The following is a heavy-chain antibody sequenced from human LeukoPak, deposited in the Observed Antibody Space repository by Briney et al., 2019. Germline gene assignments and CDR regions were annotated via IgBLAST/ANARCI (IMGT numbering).Heavy chain of an antibody. Sequence: PGGSLRLSCAASGFTFSSYAMSWVRQAPGKGLEWVSAISGSGGSTYYADSVKGRFTISRDNSKNTLYLQMNSLRAEDTAVYYCASLPTYDYGDVGRAFDIWGQGTMVTVSS. CDR3: ASLPTYDYGDVGRAFDI. CDR1: GFTFSSYA. D-gene: IGHD4-17*01. CDR2: ISGSGGST. V-gene: IGHV3-23*01. J-gene: IGHJ3*02.